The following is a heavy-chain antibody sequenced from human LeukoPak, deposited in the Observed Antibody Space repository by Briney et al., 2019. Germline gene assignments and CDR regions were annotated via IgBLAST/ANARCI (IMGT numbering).Heavy chain of an antibody. CDR1: EYSFTNYW. CDR2: IYPGDSDT. D-gene: IGHD5-18*01. CDR3: ARRGGYNYGYFDY. J-gene: IGHJ4*02. Sequence: GESLKIPCKGSEYSFTNYWIGWVRQTPGKGLEWMGFIYPGDSDTTYSPSFQGQVTISADKSISTAYLQWSSLKASDTAIYYCARRGGYNYGYFDYWGQGTQVTVSS. V-gene: IGHV5-51*01.